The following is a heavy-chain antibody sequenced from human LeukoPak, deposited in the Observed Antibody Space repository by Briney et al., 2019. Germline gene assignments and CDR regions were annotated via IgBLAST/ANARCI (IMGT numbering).Heavy chain of an antibody. CDR1: GFTLSSFA. D-gene: IGHD3-10*01. CDR3: AKGRSGSYCLYFDC. V-gene: IGHV3-23*01. J-gene: IGHJ4*02. Sequence: GGSLRLSCAASGFTLSSFAMSWVRQAPGKGLEWVSAISGDGVSTFYADSVKGRFTISRDNSKNTLYLQMNSLRAEDTAVYYCAKGRSGSYCLYFDCWGQGTLVTVSS. CDR2: ISGDGVST.